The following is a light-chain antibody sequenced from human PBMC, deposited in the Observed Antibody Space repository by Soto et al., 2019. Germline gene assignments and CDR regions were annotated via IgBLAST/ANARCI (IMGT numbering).Light chain of an antibody. CDR1: SSNIGSNT. CDR3: AAWDDSLNGVV. CDR2: SNN. Sequence: VLTQPPSASGTPGQRVTLSCSGSSSNIGSNTVNWYQQLPGTAPKLLIYSNNQRPSGVPDRFSGSKSGTSASLAISGLQSEDEADYYCAAWDDSLNGVVFGGGTKLTVL. V-gene: IGLV1-44*01. J-gene: IGLJ2*01.